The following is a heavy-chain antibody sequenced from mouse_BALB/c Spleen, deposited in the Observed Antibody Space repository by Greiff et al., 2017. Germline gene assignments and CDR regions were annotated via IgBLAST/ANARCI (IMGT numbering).Heavy chain of an antibody. V-gene: IGHV5-12-2*01. CDR1: GFTFSSYT. D-gene: IGHD1-1*01. CDR2: ISNGGGST. J-gene: IGHJ2*01. Sequence: EVKLVESGGGLVQPGGSLKLSCAASGFTFSSYTMSWVRQTPEKRLEWVAYISNGGGSTYYPDTVKGRFTISRDNAKNTLYLQMSSLKSEDTAMYYCARSPTLRYCEYWGQGTTLTVSS. CDR3: ARSPTLRYCEY.